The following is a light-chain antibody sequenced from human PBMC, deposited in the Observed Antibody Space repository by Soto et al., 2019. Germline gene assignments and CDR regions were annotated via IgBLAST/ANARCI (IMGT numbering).Light chain of an antibody. V-gene: IGLV2-14*01. J-gene: IGLJ2*01. CDR2: EVC. CDR1: SSDVGGYNY. Sequence: QSALTQPASMSGSPGRSITISCTGTSSDVGGYNYVSWYQQHPGKAPKLMIYEVCNRPSGISNRFSGSKSGNTASLTISGLQAEDEADYYCSSHTSSSTLVFGGGTKLTVL. CDR3: SSHTSSSTLV.